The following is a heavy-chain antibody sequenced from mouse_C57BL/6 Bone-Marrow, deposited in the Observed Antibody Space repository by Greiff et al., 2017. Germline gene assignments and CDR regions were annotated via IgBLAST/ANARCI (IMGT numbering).Heavy chain of an antibody. V-gene: IGHV5-16*01. CDR3: ARDGVYAMDY. CDR1: GFTFSDYY. J-gene: IGHJ4*01. Sequence: EVQLVESEGGLVQPGSSMKLSCTASGFTFSDYYMAWVRQVPEKGLEWVANINYDGSSTYYLNSLKSRFIISRDKEKNILYLQMSSLKSEDTATYYCARDGVYAMDYWGQGTSVTVSS. CDR2: INYDGSST.